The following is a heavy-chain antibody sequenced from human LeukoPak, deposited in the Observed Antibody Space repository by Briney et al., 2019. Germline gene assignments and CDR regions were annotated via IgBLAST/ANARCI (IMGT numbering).Heavy chain of an antibody. V-gene: IGHV4-59*01. Sequence: SETLSLTCTVSGGSISSYYWSWIRQPPGKGLEWIGYIYYSGSTNYNPSLKSRVTISVDTSKNQFSLKLSSVTAADTAVYYCAGGRDYYDTPLDAFDIWGQGTMVTVSS. J-gene: IGHJ3*02. CDR1: GGSISSYY. CDR3: AGGRDYYDTPLDAFDI. D-gene: IGHD3-22*01. CDR2: IYYSGST.